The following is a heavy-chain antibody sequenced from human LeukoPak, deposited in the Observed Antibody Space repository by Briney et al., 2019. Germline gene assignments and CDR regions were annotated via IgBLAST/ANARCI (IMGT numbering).Heavy chain of an antibody. CDR2: IYYSGST. J-gene: IGHJ4*02. CDR3: AREGYYDSSGYYYQKVFDY. D-gene: IGHD3-22*01. Sequence: SETLSLTCTVSGGSISSSSYYWGWIRQPPGKGLEWIGSIYYSGSTYYNPSLKSRVTISVDTSKNQFSLKLSSVTAADTAVYYCAREGYYDSSGYYYQKVFDYWGQGTLVTVSS. CDR1: GGSISSSSYY. V-gene: IGHV4-39*07.